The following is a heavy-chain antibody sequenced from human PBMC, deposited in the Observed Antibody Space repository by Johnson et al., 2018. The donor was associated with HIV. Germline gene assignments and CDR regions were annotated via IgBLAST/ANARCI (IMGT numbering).Heavy chain of an antibody. CDR3: ARGIAAAAMTLHAFDI. D-gene: IGHD6-13*01. J-gene: IGHJ3*02. Sequence: MLLVESGGGVVRPGGSLRLSCTASGFTVSANYMSWVRQAPGKGLEWVSVIYSGGSTYYADSVKGRFIISRDNSKNTLNLQMNSLRAEDTAVYYCARGIAAAAMTLHAFDIWGQGAVVTVPS. CDR1: GFTVSANY. CDR2: IYSGGST. V-gene: IGHV3-66*01.